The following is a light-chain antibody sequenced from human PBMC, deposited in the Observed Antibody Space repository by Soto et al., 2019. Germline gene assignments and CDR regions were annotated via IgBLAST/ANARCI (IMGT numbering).Light chain of an antibody. V-gene: IGLV2-14*01. Sequence: QSVLTQPASVSGSPGQAITISCTGTSSDVGGYNYVSWYQQHPGKPPKLMIYDVSNRPSGVSNRFSGSKSGNTASLTISGLQSEDEADYYCSSYTSSNTYVFGTGTKAPS. J-gene: IGLJ1*01. CDR1: SSDVGGYNY. CDR3: SSYTSSNTYV. CDR2: DVS.